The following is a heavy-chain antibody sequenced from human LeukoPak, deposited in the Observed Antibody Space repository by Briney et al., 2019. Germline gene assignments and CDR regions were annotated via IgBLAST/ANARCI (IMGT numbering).Heavy chain of an antibody. CDR3: ARATTVTTWRYYYYYYYMDV. D-gene: IGHD4-17*01. Sequence: SETLSLTCTVSGGSISSSSYYWGWIRQPPGKGLEWIGSIYYSGSTYYNPSLKSRVTISVDTSKNQFSLKLSSVTAADTAVYYCARATTVTTWRYYYYYYYMDVWGKGTTVTISS. CDR2: IYYSGST. V-gene: IGHV4-39*01. J-gene: IGHJ6*03. CDR1: GGSISSSSYY.